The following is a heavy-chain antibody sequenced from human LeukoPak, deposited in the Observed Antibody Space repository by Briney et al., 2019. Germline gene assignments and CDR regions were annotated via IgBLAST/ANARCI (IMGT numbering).Heavy chain of an antibody. CDR1: GFTVSAYA. V-gene: IGHV3-23*01. Sequence: GSLILSCAASGFTVSAYAMAWVRQAPGKGLEWVSTIYDDNTYYADSVKGRFAISTDNSKNTLYLQMNSPRVEDTAVYFCAARKVRGVWFYLDYWGQGTLVTVSS. CDR2: IYDDNT. D-gene: IGHD3-10*01. CDR3: AARKVRGVWFYLDY. J-gene: IGHJ4*02.